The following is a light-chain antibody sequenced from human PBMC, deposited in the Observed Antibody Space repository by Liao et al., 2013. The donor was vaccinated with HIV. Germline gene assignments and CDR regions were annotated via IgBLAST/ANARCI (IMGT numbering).Light chain of an antibody. Sequence: SYELTQPPSVSVSPGQTASITCSGHKLGDEYASWYQQKPGQAPVLVTYQDTKRPSGIPERFSASNSGNTATLTISGTQAMDEADYYCQAWDTTTAAYVFGTGTKVTVL. CDR2: QDT. J-gene: IGLJ1*01. CDR1: KLGDEY. CDR3: QAWDTTTAAYV. V-gene: IGLV3-1*01.